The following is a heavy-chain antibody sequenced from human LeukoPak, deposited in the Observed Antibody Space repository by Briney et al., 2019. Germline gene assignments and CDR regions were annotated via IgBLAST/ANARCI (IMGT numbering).Heavy chain of an antibody. V-gene: IGHV1-2*02. Sequence: ASVKVSCKASGYTFTGYYVHWLRQAPGQGLEWMGWSNGNSGGTKYAQQFQGRVTMTRDTSISTAYMELSRLRSDDTAVYFCARDQATVATPWWDHWGQGTLVTVSS. D-gene: IGHD4-23*01. J-gene: IGHJ4*02. CDR2: SNGNSGGT. CDR1: GYTFTGYY. CDR3: ARDQATVATPWWDH.